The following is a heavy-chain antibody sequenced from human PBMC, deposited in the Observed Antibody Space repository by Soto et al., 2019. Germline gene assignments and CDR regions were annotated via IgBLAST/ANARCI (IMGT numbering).Heavy chain of an antibody. J-gene: IGHJ6*02. Sequence: SETLSLTCTVSGGSISSSSYYWGWIRQPPGKGLEWIGSIYYSGSTYYNPSLKSRVTISVDTSKNQFSLKLSSVTAADTAVYYCARHLRYFSGGSCYGVYYYGMDVLGQGTTVTVSS. CDR3: ARHLRYFSGGSCYGVYYYGMDV. D-gene: IGHD2-15*01. CDR1: GGSISSSSYY. V-gene: IGHV4-39*01. CDR2: IYYSGST.